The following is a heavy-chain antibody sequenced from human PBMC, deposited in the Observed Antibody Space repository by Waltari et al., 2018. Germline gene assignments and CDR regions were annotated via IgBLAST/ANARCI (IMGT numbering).Heavy chain of an antibody. Sequence: QVQLVESGGGVVQPGRSLRLSCAASGFTFSSYGMHWVRQAPGKGLEWLEVISYDGSNKYYADSVKGRFTISRDNSKNTLYLQMNSLRAEDTAVYYCAKDDSSWSRGGDWFDPWGQGTLVTVSS. CDR2: ISYDGSNK. CDR3: AKDDSSWSRGGDWFDP. V-gene: IGHV3-30*18. J-gene: IGHJ5*02. CDR1: GFTFSSYG. D-gene: IGHD6-13*01.